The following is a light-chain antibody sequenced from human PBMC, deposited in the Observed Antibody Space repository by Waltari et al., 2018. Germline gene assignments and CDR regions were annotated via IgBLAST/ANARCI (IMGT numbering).Light chain of an antibody. CDR2: DVN. CDR3: CSYAGTYTSYMF. Sequence: QSALTQPRSVSGSPGQSVTISCTGTSSDVGGYNYVSWYQQHPYKAPKLMIYDVNTRPSGVPDRFSGSKSGNTDSLTISGLQAEDEADYYCCSYAGTYTSYMFFGGGTKLTVL. V-gene: IGLV2-11*01. J-gene: IGLJ2*01. CDR1: SSDVGGYNY.